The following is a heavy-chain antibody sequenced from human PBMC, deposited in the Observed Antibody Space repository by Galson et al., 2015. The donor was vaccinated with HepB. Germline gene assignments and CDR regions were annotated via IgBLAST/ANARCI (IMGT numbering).Heavy chain of an antibody. CDR2: IYWDDGK. Sequence: PALVKPTQTLTLTCTFSGFSLSTSAVGVGWIRQPPGKALEWLALIYWDDGKRYSPSLKTRLTISKDTSKNQVVLTMTNMDPVDTATYYCAHLQFYYDTTDYYDYYFYMDVWGRGTTVTVSS. CDR1: GFSLSTSAVG. D-gene: IGHD3-22*01. V-gene: IGHV2-5*02. CDR3: AHLQFYYDTTDYYDYYFYMDV. J-gene: IGHJ6*03.